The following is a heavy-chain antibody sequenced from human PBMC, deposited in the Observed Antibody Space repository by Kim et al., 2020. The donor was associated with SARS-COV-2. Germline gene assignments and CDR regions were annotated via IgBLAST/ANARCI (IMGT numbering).Heavy chain of an antibody. D-gene: IGHD3-22*01. Sequence: ASVKVSCKASGYTFTPYYVHWVRQAPGQGLEWMGIINPSDGTTFYVQKFKGRVTVTRDTSTSTVYMELSSLRSEDTAVYYCARKYYDTNGYRFDYWGQGT. CDR2: INPSDGTT. V-gene: IGHV1-46*01. CDR3: ARKYYDTNGYRFDY. J-gene: IGHJ4*02. CDR1: GYTFTPYY.